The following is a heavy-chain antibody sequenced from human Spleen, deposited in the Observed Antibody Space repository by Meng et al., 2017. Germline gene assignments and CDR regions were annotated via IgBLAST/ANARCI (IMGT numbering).Heavy chain of an antibody. D-gene: IGHD3-22*01. J-gene: IGHJ4*02. V-gene: IGHV3-23*01. CDR3: AKAYYDSSGYHDY. CDR1: GSIISGSD. CDR2: IRGTGGRT. Sequence: GESLKISCAASGSIISGSDIHWVRQASGKGLEWVSGIRGTGGRTFYADSVQGRFTISRDNSKNMLFLQMSSLRVEDTAIYYCAKAYYDSSGYHDYWGQGTLVTVSS.